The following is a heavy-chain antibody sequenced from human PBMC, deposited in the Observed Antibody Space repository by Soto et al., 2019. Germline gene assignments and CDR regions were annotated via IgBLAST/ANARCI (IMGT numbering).Heavy chain of an antibody. J-gene: IGHJ6*02. V-gene: IGHV4-31*03. D-gene: IGHD2-15*01. CDR1: GGSISSGGYY. CDR2: IYYSGST. CDR3: ASHDRGGGGSNYGMDV. Sequence: QVQLQESGPGLVKPSQTLSLTCTVSGGSISSGGYYWSWIRQHPGKGLEWIGYIYYSGSTYYNPSLKRRVTISVDTSKNQFSLKLRYVTAADTAVYYCASHDRGGGGSNYGMDVWAQGTTVTVSS.